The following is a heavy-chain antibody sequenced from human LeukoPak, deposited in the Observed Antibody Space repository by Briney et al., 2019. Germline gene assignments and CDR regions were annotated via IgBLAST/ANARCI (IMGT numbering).Heavy chain of an antibody. D-gene: IGHD2-15*01. J-gene: IGHJ6*04. CDR1: GFTFSSYG. CDR3: ARELPYCSGGSCYSIYGMDV. V-gene: IGHV3-33*01. CDR2: IWYDGSNK. Sequence: GGSLRLSCAASGFTFSSYGMHWVRQAPGKGLEWVAVIWYDGSNKYYADSVKGRFTISRGNSKNTLYLQMNSLRAEDTAVYYCARELPYCSGGSCYSIYGMDVWGKGTTVTVSS.